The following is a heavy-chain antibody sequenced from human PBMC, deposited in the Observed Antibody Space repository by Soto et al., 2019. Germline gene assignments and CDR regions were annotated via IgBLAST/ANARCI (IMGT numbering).Heavy chain of an antibody. CDR2: IIPMFGIT. CDR3: ARDMAVNNAELSMAY. Sequence: QVQLVQSGAEVKKPGSSVKVSCKTSGGDFSSYIVTWVRQAPGQGLEWMGRIIPMFGITNYAQKFHDRVPITADRSTSTAYMELSSLRSDDTGIYNWARDMAVNNAELSMAYWGQGTLVSVSS. D-gene: IGHD3-10*01. CDR1: GGDFSSYI. V-gene: IGHV1-69*08. J-gene: IGHJ4*02.